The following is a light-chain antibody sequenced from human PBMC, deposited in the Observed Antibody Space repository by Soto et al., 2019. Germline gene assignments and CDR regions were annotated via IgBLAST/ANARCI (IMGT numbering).Light chain of an antibody. CDR1: SSDVGGYNY. Sequence: QSVLTQPASVSGSPGQSITISCTGSSSDVGGYNYVSWYQQHPGKAPKLMIYDASNRPSGVSNRFSGSKSGNTASLTISGLQAEDEADYYCNSYTSTSTLVVFGGGTKLTVL. CDR2: DAS. J-gene: IGLJ2*01. V-gene: IGLV2-14*01. CDR3: NSYTSTSTLVV.